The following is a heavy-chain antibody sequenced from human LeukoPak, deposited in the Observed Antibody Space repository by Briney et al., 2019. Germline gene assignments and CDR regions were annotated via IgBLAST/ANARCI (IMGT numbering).Heavy chain of an antibody. D-gene: IGHD1-1*01. V-gene: IGHV1-46*01. CDR3: ARMTTGVLDY. J-gene: IGHJ4*02. Sequence: ASVKVSCKASGYTFSRYHMSWVRQAPGQGLEWMGITNPSGSSASYTQKFQGRVTMTRDTSTSTVYLDLSSLRSEDTAVYYCARMTTGVLDYWGQGTLVTVSS. CDR1: GYTFSRYH. CDR2: TNPSGSSA.